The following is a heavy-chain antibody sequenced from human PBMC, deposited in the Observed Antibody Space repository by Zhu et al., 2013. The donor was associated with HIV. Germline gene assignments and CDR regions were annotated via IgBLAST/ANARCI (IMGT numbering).Heavy chain of an antibody. CDR1: GFTFSSYA. Sequence: EVQLLESGGGLVQPGGSLRLSCEASGFTFSSYAMSWVRQAPGKGLEWVSTLSNSGGTTYYADSVKGRFTISRDNSKNTLYLQMNSLRADDTAIYYCTRSDPTVTTSLGYWGQGTLVSVSS. CDR3: TRSDPTVTTSLGY. J-gene: IGHJ4*02. D-gene: IGHD4-17*01. V-gene: IGHV3-23*01. CDR2: LSNSGGTT.